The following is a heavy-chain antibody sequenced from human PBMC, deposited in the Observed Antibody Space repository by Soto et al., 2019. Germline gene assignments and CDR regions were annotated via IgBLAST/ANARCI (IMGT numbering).Heavy chain of an antibody. D-gene: IGHD2-8*02. J-gene: IGHJ6*02. CDR2: ISYDGSNK. Sequence: FKRLCCAASGGKWRGHGGRCIRQAPGPGLAWVAVISYDGSNKYYADSVKGRVTISRDNSNNTLYLQINSLRAADTAVYYCATPSPRVVYAIPFYYYYHSMHVWRHGTTVTV. CDR3: ATPSPRVVYAIPFYYYYHSMHV. V-gene: IGHV3-30*03. CDR1: GGKWRGHG.